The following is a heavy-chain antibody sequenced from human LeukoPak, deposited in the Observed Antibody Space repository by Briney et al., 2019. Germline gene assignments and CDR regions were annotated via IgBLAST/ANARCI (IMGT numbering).Heavy chain of an antibody. CDR2: IYYSGST. Sequence: SETLSLTCTVSGGSISSSSYYWGWIRQPPGKGLEWIGSIYYSGSTYYNPSLKSRVTISVDTSKNQFSLKLSSVTAADTSMYYCATLLWYQWGQGTMVTVSS. D-gene: IGHD6-13*01. CDR1: GGSISSSSYY. V-gene: IGHV4-39*01. CDR3: ATLLWYQ. J-gene: IGHJ3*01.